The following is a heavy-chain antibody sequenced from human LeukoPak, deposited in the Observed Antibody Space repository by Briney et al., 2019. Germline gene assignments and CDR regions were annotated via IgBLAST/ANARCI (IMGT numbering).Heavy chain of an antibody. D-gene: IGHD3-10*01. V-gene: IGHV1-2*02. Sequence: GASVKVSCKASGYTFTGDYMHWVRQAPGQGLEWMGWINPNSGGTNYAQKFQGRVTMTRDTSISTAYMELSRLRSDDTAVYYCARDPVLLWFGELPGNWFDPWGQGTLVTVSS. CDR1: GYTFTGDY. J-gene: IGHJ5*02. CDR2: INPNSGGT. CDR3: ARDPVLLWFGELPGNWFDP.